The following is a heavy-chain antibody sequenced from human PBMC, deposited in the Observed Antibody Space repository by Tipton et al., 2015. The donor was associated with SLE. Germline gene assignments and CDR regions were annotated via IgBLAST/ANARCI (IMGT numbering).Heavy chain of an antibody. CDR3: AKALYYYSSSGPPSGIDS. Sequence: SLRLSCTASGFAFRNYAMYWVRQTPGKGLEWVAPISYDGSNTFYADSVKGRFIISRDDSKNTLYLQMNNLRDEDTAVYYCAKALYYYSSSGPPSGIDSWGQGTLVTVSS. CDR1: GFAFRNYA. J-gene: IGHJ4*02. CDR2: ISYDGSNT. V-gene: IGHV3-30*04. D-gene: IGHD3-22*01.